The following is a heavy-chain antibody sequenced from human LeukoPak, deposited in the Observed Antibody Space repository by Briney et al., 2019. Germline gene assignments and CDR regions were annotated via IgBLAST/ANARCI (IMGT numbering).Heavy chain of an antibody. CDR2: INHSGST. V-gene: IGHV4-34*01. CDR1: GGSFSGYY. Sequence: SETLSLTCAVYGGSFSGYYWSWIRQPPGKGLEWIGEINHSGSTNYNPSLKSRVTISVDTSKNQFSLKLSSVTAADTAVYYCVRGGSKAAATFDYWGQGTLVTVSS. D-gene: IGHD2-15*01. CDR3: VRGGSKAAATFDY. J-gene: IGHJ4*02.